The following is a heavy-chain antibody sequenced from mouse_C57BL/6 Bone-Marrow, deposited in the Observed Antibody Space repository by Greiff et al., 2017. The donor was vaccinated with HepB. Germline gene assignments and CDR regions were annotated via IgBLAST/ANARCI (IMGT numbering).Heavy chain of an antibody. CDR3: ARSKYYGSSYYAMDY. J-gene: IGHJ4*01. D-gene: IGHD1-1*01. V-gene: IGHV1-55*01. CDR2: IYPGSGSP. Sequence: VQLQQPGAELVKPGASVKMSCKASGYTFTSYWITWVKQRPGQGLEWIGDIYPGSGSPNYNEKFKSKATLTVDTSSSTAYMQLSSLTSEDSAVYYCARSKYYGSSYYAMDYWGQGTSVTVSS. CDR1: GYTFTSYW.